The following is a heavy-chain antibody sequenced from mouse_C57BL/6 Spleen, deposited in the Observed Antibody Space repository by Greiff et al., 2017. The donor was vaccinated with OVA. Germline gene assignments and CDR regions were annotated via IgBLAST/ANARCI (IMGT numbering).Heavy chain of an antibody. D-gene: IGHD1-1*01. CDR1: GYTFTSYW. V-gene: IGHV1-55*01. CDR3: AREGFTTVVAKDWYFDV. CDR2: IYPGSGST. J-gene: IGHJ1*03. Sequence: VQLQQPGAELVKPGASVKMSCKASGYTFTSYWITWVKQRPGQGLEWIGDIYPGSGSTNYNEKFKSKATLTVDTSSSTAYMQLSSLTSEDSAVYYCAREGFTTVVAKDWYFDVWGTGTTVTVSS.